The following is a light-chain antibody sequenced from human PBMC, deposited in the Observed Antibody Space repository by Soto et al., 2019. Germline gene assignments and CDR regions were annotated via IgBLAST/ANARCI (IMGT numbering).Light chain of an antibody. Sequence: QSVLTQPASVSGSPGQSITISCAGTSSDVVGYTYVSWYQQHPGKAPKLMIYDVSNRPSGVSNRFSGSKSGNTASLTISGLQAEDEADYYCSSYTSSSTPYVFGGGTKVTVL. V-gene: IGLV2-14*01. CDR1: SSDVVGYTY. CDR3: SSYTSSSTPYV. J-gene: IGLJ1*01. CDR2: DVS.